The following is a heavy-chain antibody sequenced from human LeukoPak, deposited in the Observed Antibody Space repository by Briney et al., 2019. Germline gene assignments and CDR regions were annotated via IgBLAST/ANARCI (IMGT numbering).Heavy chain of an antibody. CDR3: ARDGSGRNIVF. CDR1: GFTFSIYG. D-gene: IGHD1-26*01. V-gene: IGHV3-33*08. Sequence: GGSLRLSCAASGFTFSIYGWHWVRQAPGKGLVWKAVISNDGRNQHYADSVRGRFTISRDDSKTTVYLEINSLRVEDTALYFWARDGSGRNIVFWGQRTLVTVSS. CDR2: ISNDGRNQ. J-gene: IGHJ4*02.